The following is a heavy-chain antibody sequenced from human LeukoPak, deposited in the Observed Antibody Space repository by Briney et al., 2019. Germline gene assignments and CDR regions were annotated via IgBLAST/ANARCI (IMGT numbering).Heavy chain of an antibody. Sequence: GASVKVSCKASGYTFTSYGITWVRQAPGQGLEWMGWISAHNGKTNYAQKFQGRVTMTTDTPTSTAYMELRSLRSDDTDVYYCARGDVVVSAAVRFDPWGQGTLVTVSS. CDR2: ISAHNGKT. CDR3: ARGDVVVSAAVRFDP. V-gene: IGHV1-18*01. D-gene: IGHD2-2*01. CDR1: GYTFTSYG. J-gene: IGHJ5*02.